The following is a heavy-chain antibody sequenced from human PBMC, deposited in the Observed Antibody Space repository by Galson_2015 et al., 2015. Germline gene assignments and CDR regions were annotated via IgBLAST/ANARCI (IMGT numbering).Heavy chain of an antibody. CDR1: GFTFSSYD. J-gene: IGHJ4*02. D-gene: IGHD2/OR15-2a*01. Sequence: SLRLSCAASGFTFSSYDMHWVRQAPGKGLEWVAYISDDGSNKYYADSVKGRFTITRDNSKNTLYLQINSLRAVDTAVYYCARDGVDCGLLSRVDYWGQGTLVTVSS. CDR3: ARDGVDCGLLSRVDY. CDR2: ISDDGSNK. V-gene: IGHV3-33*01.